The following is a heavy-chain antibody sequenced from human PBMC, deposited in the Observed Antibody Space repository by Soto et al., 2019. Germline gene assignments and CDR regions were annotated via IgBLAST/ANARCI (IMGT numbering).Heavy chain of an antibody. Sequence: QVQLVQSGAEVKKPGASVKVSCKASGYTFTSYAMHWVRQAPGQRLEWMGWINAGNGNTKYSQKFQGRVTITRDTSASTAYMELSSLRSEDTAVSYCARGIQLWQYYFDYWGQGTLVTVSS. CDR2: INAGNGNT. CDR3: ARGIQLWQYYFDY. V-gene: IGHV1-3*01. J-gene: IGHJ4*02. D-gene: IGHD5-18*01. CDR1: GYTFTSYA.